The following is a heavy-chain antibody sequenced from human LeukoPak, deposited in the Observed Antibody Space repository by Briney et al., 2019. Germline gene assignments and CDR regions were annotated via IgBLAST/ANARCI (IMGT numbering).Heavy chain of an antibody. CDR3: ARDLILGSSTSHIFDY. CDR1: GYTFTDYY. D-gene: IGHD2-2*01. J-gene: IGHJ4*02. CDR2: INPNSGDT. Sequence: KPGASVKVSCKASGYTFTDYYMHWVRQAPGQGLEWMGWINPNSGDTNYGQKFQGRVTMTRDTSISTAYMELSRLRSDDTAVYYCARDLILGSSTSHIFDYWGQGTLVTVSS. V-gene: IGHV1-2*02.